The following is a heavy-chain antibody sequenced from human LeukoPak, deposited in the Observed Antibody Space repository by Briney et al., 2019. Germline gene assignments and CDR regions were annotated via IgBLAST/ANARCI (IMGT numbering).Heavy chain of an antibody. J-gene: IGHJ3*02. CDR1: GYTFTSYY. CDR2: INPSGGST. Sequence: ASVKVSCTASGYTFTSYYMHWVRQAPGQGIEWIGVINPSGGSTTYAQKFQGRVTMTRDTSTSTVYMELSSLRSEDTAVYYCARDMMATIKVSKLGGFDIWGQGTMVTVSS. CDR3: ARDMMATIKVSKLGGFDI. V-gene: IGHV1-46*01. D-gene: IGHD5-24*01.